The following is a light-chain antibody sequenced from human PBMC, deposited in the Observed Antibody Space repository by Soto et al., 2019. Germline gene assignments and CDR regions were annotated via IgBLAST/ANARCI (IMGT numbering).Light chain of an antibody. CDR2: GNS. J-gene: IGLJ1*01. Sequence: QSVLTQPPSVSGAPGQRATISCTGSSSNIGAGYDVHWYQQLPGTAHKLLIYGNSNRPSGVPDRFSGSKSGTSASLAITWLQAEDEADYYCQSYDSSLSVNYVFGAGTKVTVL. CDR1: SSNIGAGYD. V-gene: IGLV1-40*01. CDR3: QSYDSSLSVNYV.